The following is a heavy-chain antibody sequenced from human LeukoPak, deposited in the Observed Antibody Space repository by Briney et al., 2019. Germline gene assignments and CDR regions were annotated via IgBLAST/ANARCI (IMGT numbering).Heavy chain of an antibody. CDR3: ARSQAYGIFDY. CDR2: ICYSGST. V-gene: IGHV4-39*01. J-gene: IGHJ4*02. Sequence: SETLSLTCTVSGGSISSSSYYWGWIRQPPGKGLEWIGSICYSGSTYYNPSLKSRVSISVDTSKNQFSLKLSSVTAADTAVYYCARSQAYGIFDYWGQGTLVTVSS. D-gene: IGHD4-17*01. CDR1: GGSISSSSYY.